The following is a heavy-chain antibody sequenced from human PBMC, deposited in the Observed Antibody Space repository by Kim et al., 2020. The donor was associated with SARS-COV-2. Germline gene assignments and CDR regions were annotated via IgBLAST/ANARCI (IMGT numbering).Heavy chain of an antibody. CDR1: GYTFTSYG. V-gene: IGHV1-18*01. J-gene: IGHJ4*02. D-gene: IGHD3-22*01. Sequence: ASVKVSCKASGYTFTSYGISWVRQAPGQGLEWMGWISAYNGNTNYAQKLQGRVTMTTDTSTSTAYMELRSLRSDDTAVYYCARVYDSSGYYYGDLGHELGPLGYWGQGTLVTVSS. CDR3: ARVYDSSGYYYGDLGHELGPLGY. CDR2: ISAYNGNT.